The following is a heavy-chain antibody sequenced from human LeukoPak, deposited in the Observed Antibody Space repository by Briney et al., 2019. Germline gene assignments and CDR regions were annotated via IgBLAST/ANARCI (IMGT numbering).Heavy chain of an antibody. D-gene: IGHD2-2*02. CDR2: INPNSGGT. Sequence: ASVKVSCTASGYTFTGDYMHWVRQAPGQGLEWMGWINPNSGGTNYAQKFQGRVTMTRDTSISTAYMEVSRLRSDDTAVYYCARGTCSSTSCYTVYWGQGTPVTVSS. V-gene: IGHV1-2*02. CDR3: ARGTCSSTSCYTVY. CDR1: GYTFTGDY. J-gene: IGHJ4*02.